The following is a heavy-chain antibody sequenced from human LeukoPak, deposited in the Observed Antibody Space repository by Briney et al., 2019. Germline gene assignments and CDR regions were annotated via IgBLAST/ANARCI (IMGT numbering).Heavy chain of an antibody. V-gene: IGHV3-23*01. Sequence: GGSLRLSCAASGFTVSSNYMSWVRQAPGKGLEWVSANSGSGGSTYYADSVKGRFTISRDNSKNTLYLQMNSLRAEDTAVYYCAKHSGWSLLNAFDIWGQGTMVTVSS. CDR2: NSGSGGST. CDR1: GFTVSSNY. J-gene: IGHJ3*02. CDR3: AKHSGWSLLNAFDI. D-gene: IGHD6-19*01.